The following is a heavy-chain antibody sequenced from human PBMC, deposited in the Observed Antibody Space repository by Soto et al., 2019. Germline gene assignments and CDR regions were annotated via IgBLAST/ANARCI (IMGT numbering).Heavy chain of an antibody. CDR1: GFTFRSNW. D-gene: IGHD5-12*01. V-gene: IGHV3-7*03. J-gene: IGHJ4*02. CDR2: IKQDGSEK. CDR3: ATSGGGWLQPPV. Sequence: PGGSLRLSCAASGFTFRSNWMSWVRQAPGKGLEWVANIKQDGSEKYYVDSVKGRFTISRDNAKNSLYLQMNSLGAEDTAVYYCATSGGGWLQPPVWGQGTLVTVSS.